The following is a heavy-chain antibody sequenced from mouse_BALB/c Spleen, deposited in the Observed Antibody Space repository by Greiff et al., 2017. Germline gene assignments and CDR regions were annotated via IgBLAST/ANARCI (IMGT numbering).Heavy chain of an antibody. CDR2: ISNLAYSI. CDR3: ARDDRYDSWFAY. J-gene: IGHJ3*01. D-gene: IGHD2-14*01. CDR1: GFTFSDYG. Sequence: EVKLVESGGGLVQPGGSRKLSCAASGFTFSDYGKAWVRQAPGKGPEWVAFISNLAYSIYYADTVTGRFTISRENAKNTLYLEMSSLRSEDTAMYYCARDDRYDSWFAYWGQGTLVTVSA. V-gene: IGHV5-15*02.